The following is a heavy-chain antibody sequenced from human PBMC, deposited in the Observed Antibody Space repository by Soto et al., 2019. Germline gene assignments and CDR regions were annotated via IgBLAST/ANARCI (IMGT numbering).Heavy chain of an antibody. CDR3: ARGGALRPNGHVPLDF. Sequence: QLQLQESGSGLVKPSQTLSLTCTISGDSITSGMYSWSWLRQAPGKGLEWIGNIHVTGYTSFNPSLKHRVSMSVATSRNQFSLNLNSATVADTAVYYCARGGALRPNGHVPLDFWGPGTLVTVSS. CDR1: GDSITSGMYS. CDR2: IHVTGYT. J-gene: IGHJ4*02. D-gene: IGHD2-8*01. V-gene: IGHV4-30-2*01.